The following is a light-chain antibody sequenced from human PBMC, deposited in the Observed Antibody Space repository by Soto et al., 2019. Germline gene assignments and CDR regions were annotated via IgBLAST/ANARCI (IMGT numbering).Light chain of an antibody. Sequence: EIVLTQSPDTLSLSPGERATLSCRASQSITTHLAWYQQKPGQAPRFLIYDASSRATGIPDRFSGGGSGTDFTLTISRLEPEDVAVYYCQQYGSSPPWTFGQGTKVDIK. J-gene: IGKJ1*01. CDR3: QQYGSSPPWT. CDR2: DAS. V-gene: IGKV3-20*01. CDR1: QSITTH.